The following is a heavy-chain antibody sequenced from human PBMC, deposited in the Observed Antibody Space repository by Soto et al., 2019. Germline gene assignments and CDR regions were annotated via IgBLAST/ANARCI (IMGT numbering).Heavy chain of an antibody. CDR2: VSAGGDMT. Sequence: DVQLLESGGHLVQPGGSLRLSCAASGFTFSSYAMSWVRQAPGKGLEWVSSVSAGGDMTYYSDSVKGRFTISRDNSNNALFQQMNSRRIEDTALYYCARGDRGGSGSPASYYYSGLDVWGQGATVTVS. D-gene: IGHD3-10*01. V-gene: IGHV3-23*01. CDR1: GFTFSSYA. CDR3: ARGDRGGSGSPASYYYSGLDV. J-gene: IGHJ6*02.